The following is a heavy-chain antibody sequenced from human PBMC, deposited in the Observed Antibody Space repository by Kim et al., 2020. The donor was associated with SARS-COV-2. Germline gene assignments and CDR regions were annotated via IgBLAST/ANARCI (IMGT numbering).Heavy chain of an antibody. Sequence: GGSLRLSCAASGFTFSSYGMHWVRQAPGKGLEWVAVISYDGSNKYYADSVKGRFTISRDNSKNTLYLQMNSLRAEDTAVYYCAKDPFYYYDSSGYYFEAGWGQGTLVTVSS. D-gene: IGHD3-22*01. CDR1: GFTFSSYG. J-gene: IGHJ4*02. V-gene: IGHV3-30*18. CDR2: ISYDGSNK. CDR3: AKDPFYYYDSSGYYFEAG.